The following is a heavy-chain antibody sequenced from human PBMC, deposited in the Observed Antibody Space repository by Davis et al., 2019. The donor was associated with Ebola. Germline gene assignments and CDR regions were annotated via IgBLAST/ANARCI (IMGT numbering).Heavy chain of an antibody. CDR3: ARFPNVDIVATTRHNYFDY. Sequence: PSETLSLTCAVYGGSFSGYYWSWIRQPPGKGLEWIGEINHSGSTNYNPSLKSRVTISVDTSKNQFSLKLSSVTAADTAVYYCARFPNVDIVATTRHNYFDYWGQGTLVTVSS. V-gene: IGHV4-34*01. J-gene: IGHJ4*02. CDR2: INHSGST. D-gene: IGHD5-12*01. CDR1: GGSFSGYY.